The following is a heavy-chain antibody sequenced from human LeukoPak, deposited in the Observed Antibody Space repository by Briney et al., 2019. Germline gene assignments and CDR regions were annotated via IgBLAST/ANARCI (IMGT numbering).Heavy chain of an antibody. CDR3: ARLGPAGIFDYYYSMDV. Sequence: PSETLSLTCTVSGGSISSYYWSWIRQPPGEGLEWIGYIYYSGSTNYNPSLKSRVTISVDTSKNQFSLKLSSVTAADTAVYYCARLGPAGIFDYYYSMDVWGKGSTVTVSS. J-gene: IGHJ6*03. D-gene: IGHD6-13*01. CDR1: GGSISSYY. CDR2: IYYSGST. V-gene: IGHV4-59*01.